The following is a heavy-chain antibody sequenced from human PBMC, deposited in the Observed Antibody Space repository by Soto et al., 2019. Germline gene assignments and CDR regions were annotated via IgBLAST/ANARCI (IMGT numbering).Heavy chain of an antibody. CDR3: ARGWVHDYDSSGYYLGGPFDY. CDR1: GFTFSSYE. Sequence: GSLRLSCAASGFTFSSYEMNWVRQAPGKGLEWVSYISSSGSTIYYADSVKGRFTISRDNAKNSLYLQMNSLRAEDTAVYYCARGWVHDYDSSGYYLGGPFDYWGQGTLVTVSS. J-gene: IGHJ4*02. D-gene: IGHD3-22*01. CDR2: ISSSGSTI. V-gene: IGHV3-48*03.